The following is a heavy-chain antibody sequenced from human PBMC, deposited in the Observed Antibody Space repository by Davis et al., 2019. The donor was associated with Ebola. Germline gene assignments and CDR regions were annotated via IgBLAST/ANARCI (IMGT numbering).Heavy chain of an antibody. CDR3: ARRQLGSYKYGFDV. V-gene: IGHV1-3*01. CDR1: GYTFTSYT. D-gene: IGHD6-6*01. J-gene: IGHJ6*02. Sequence: ASVKVSCKASGYTFTSYTMHWVRQAPGQKLEWMGWFNAGNGDTGSLQKFQDRVTITTDTSASTGYMELNSLRSDDTAVYYCARRQLGSYKYGFDVWGQGTTVTVSS. CDR2: FNAGNGDT.